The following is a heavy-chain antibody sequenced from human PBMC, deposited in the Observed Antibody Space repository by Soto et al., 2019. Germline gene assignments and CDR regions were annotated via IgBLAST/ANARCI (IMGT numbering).Heavy chain of an antibody. CDR3: ATEGEIIGGALAEAFDI. Sequence: SVRVSCKASGGTFSSYAISWVLEAPGQGLEWMGGIIPIFGTANYAQKFQGRVTITADESTSTAYMELSSLRSEETAVYYWATEGEIIGGALAEAFDIWGQGTMVTVSS. CDR2: IIPIFGTA. V-gene: IGHV1-69*13. D-gene: IGHD1-26*01. J-gene: IGHJ3*02. CDR1: GGTFSSYA.